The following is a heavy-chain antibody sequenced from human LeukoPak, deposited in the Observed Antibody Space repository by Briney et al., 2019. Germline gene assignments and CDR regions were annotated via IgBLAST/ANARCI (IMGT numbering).Heavy chain of an antibody. Sequence: PGGSLRLSCAASGFSFSTYWMHWVRQAPGKGLVWVSRITSDGSYIYYADSVKGRFTISRDNAKNSLYLQMNSLRAEDTAVYYCARGSSRYYYGMDVWGQGTTVTVSS. V-gene: IGHV3-21*01. J-gene: IGHJ6*02. CDR1: GFSFSTYW. D-gene: IGHD2-2*01. CDR2: ITSDGSYI. CDR3: ARGSSRYYYGMDV.